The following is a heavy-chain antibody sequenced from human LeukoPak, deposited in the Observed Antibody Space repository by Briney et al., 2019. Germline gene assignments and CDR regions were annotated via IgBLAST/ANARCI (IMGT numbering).Heavy chain of an antibody. D-gene: IGHD3-22*01. J-gene: IGHJ4*02. CDR1: GGTFSSYA. V-gene: IGHV1-69*13. Sequence: SVKVSCKASGGTFSSYAISWVRQAPGQGLEWMGGIIPIFGTANYAQKFQGRVTITADESTSTAYMELSSLRSEDTAVYYCAREALNTYCYDSSGYCDYWGQGTLVTVSS. CDR3: AREALNTYCYDSSGYCDY. CDR2: IIPIFGTA.